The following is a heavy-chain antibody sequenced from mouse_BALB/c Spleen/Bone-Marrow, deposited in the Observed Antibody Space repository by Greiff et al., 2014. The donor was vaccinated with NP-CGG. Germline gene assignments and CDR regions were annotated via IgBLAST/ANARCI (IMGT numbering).Heavy chain of an antibody. J-gene: IGHJ4*01. CDR2: IWAGGST. CDR1: GFSLTSYG. D-gene: IGHD1-1*02. CDR3: ARYYLYAMDY. Sequence: VQLQQSGPGLVAPSQSLSITCTVSGFSLTSYGVHWVRQPPGKGLEWPGVIWAGGSTNYNSALMSRLSISKDNSKSQVFLKMNSLQTDDTAMYYCARYYLYAMDYWGQGTSITVSS. V-gene: IGHV2-9*02.